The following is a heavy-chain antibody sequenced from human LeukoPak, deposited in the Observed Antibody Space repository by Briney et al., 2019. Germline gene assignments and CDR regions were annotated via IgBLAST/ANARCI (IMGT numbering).Heavy chain of an antibody. CDR2: INPSGGST. V-gene: IGHV1-46*01. J-gene: IGHJ4*02. D-gene: IGHD1-26*01. CDR3: ARVRFSGSYYSGGLDY. CDR1: GYTFTSYY. Sequence: GASVKVSCKASGYTFTSYYMHWVRQAPGQGLEWMGIINPSGGSTSYAQKFQGRVTMTRDTSTSTVYMELSSLRSEDTAVYYCARVRFSGSYYSGGLDYWGQGTLVTVFS.